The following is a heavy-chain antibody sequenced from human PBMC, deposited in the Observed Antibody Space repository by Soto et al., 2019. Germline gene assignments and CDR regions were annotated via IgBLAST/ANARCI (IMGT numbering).Heavy chain of an antibody. CDR1: GFNFRSYG. CDR3: AKGRITGTTQDVFDN. Sequence: QVQLVESGGGVVQPGRSLRLSCAASGFNFRSYGMYWVRQAPGKGLEWVAVISDDGSYKYYKDAVKGRFTISRDNSKNTVDMQMSSLKSEDTAVYYCAKGRITGTTQDVFDNWGQGTMVTVSS. J-gene: IGHJ3*02. CDR2: ISDDGSYK. D-gene: IGHD1-20*01. V-gene: IGHV3-30*18.